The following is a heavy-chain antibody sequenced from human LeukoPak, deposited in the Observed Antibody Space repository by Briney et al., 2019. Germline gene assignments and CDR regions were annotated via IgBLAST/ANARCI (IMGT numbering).Heavy chain of an antibody. J-gene: IGHJ4*02. CDR3: ARVGAKESYYHY. CDR1: GFTFSNFA. CDR2: ISDDGGAT. Sequence: AGSLTLSCAASGFTFSNFAMSWVRQAPGKGLEWVSTISDDGGATYYADSVRDRFTISRDNSKNTLYLQMSTLRAEETALYYCARVGAKESYYHYWGQGTLVTVSS. V-gene: IGHV3-23*01. D-gene: IGHD3-10*01.